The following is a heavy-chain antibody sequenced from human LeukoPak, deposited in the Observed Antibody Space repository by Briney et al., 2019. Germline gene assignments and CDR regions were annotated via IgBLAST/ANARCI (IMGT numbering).Heavy chain of an antibody. CDR1: GDTFSSYA. V-gene: IGHV1-69*05. J-gene: IGHJ4*02. CDR2: IIPIFGTA. Sequence: ASVKVSCKASGDTFSSYAISWVRQAPGQGLEWMGGIIPIFGTANYAQKFQGRVTITTDESTSTAYMELSSLRSEDTAVYYCARSRFLEWSHRAYYFDYWGQGTLVTVSS. D-gene: IGHD3-3*01. CDR3: ARSRFLEWSHRAYYFDY.